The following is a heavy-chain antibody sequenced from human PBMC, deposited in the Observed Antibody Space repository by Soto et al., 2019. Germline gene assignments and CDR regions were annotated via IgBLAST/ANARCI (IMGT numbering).Heavy chain of an antibody. Sequence: QVQLVQSGAEVKKPGASVKVSGKASGDTFTSYYMHWVRQAPGQGLEWMGIINPSGGSTSYAQKVQGRVTMTKDTSTSTVGMEQSSLSSEDTAVYCCARDPSYYCSGQPDNSFDIWGHGTMVTVSS. D-gene: IGHD3-10*01. CDR1: GDTFTSYY. V-gene: IGHV1-46*01. CDR3: ARDPSYYCSGQPDNSFDI. J-gene: IGHJ3*02. CDR2: INPSGGST.